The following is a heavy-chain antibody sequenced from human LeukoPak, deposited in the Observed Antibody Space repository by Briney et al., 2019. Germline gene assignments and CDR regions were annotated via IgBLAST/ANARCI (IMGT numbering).Heavy chain of an antibody. J-gene: IGHJ6*02. CDR1: GFTVSSHA. CDR2: ISASGGTT. V-gene: IGHV3-23*01. Sequence: GGSLRLSCAVSGFTVSSHAMSWVRQAPGKGLEWVSVISASGGTTYYADSVKGRFTISRDKSRNTLYLQMNSLRAEDTAVYYCAKERGGSSYYYGMDVWGQGTTVTVSS. D-gene: IGHD2-15*01. CDR3: AKERGGSSYYYGMDV.